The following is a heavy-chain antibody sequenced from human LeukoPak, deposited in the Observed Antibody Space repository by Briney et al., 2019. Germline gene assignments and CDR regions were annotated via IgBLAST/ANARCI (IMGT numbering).Heavy chain of an antibody. CDR1: GFTFDDYA. CDR3: ARDGARGYYYDSSGYL. D-gene: IGHD3-22*01. Sequence: GRSLRLSCAASGFTFDDYAMHWVRQAPGKGLEWVSGISWNSGSIGYADSVKGRFTISRDNAKNSLYLQMSSLRAEDTAVYYCARDGARGYYYDSSGYLWGQGTLVTVSS. CDR2: ISWNSGSI. V-gene: IGHV3-9*01. J-gene: IGHJ4*02.